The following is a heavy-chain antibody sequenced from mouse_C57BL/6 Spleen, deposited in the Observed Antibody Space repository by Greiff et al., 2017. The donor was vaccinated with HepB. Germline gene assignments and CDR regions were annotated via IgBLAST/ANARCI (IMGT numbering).Heavy chain of an antibody. D-gene: IGHD2-5*01. V-gene: IGHV5-4*01. CDR3: ARESTIVTKGYFDV. CDR1: GFTFSSYA. Sequence: EVKLMESGGGLVKPGGSLKLSCAASGFTFSSYAMSWVRQTPEKRLEWVATISDGGSYTYYPDNVKGRFTISRDNAKNNLYLQMSHLKSEDTAMYYCARESTIVTKGYFDVWGTGTTVTVSS. CDR2: ISDGGSYT. J-gene: IGHJ1*03.